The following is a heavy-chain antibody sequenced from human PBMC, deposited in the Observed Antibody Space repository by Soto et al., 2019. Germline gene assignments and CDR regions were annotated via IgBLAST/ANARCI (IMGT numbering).Heavy chain of an antibody. J-gene: IGHJ4*02. Sequence: QVQLVQSGAEVKKPGSSVKVSCKASGGTFSPYTINWVRQAPGQGLEWMGRIIPFHGVTNYAQKFQARVKITAGKSTSTAYMELSGLRFEDTAMYYCTRDWEITVSTWSFGGFWGRGTLVTVSS. CDR3: TRDWEITVSTWSFGGF. CDR2: IIPFHGVT. CDR1: GGTFSPYT. V-gene: IGHV1-69*08. D-gene: IGHD3-10*01.